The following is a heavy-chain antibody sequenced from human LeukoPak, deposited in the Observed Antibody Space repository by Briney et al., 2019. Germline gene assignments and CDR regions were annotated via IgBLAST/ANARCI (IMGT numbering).Heavy chain of an antibody. Sequence: ASVKVSCKASGYTFTSYDINWVRQATGQGLEWMGWMNPNSGNTGYAQKFQGRVTMTRNTSISTAYMELSSLRSEDTAVYYRARAEGKKRRNWLDPWGQGTLVTVSS. CDR3: ARAEGKKRRNWLDP. V-gene: IGHV1-8*01. J-gene: IGHJ5*02. CDR1: GYTFTSYD. CDR2: MNPNSGNT.